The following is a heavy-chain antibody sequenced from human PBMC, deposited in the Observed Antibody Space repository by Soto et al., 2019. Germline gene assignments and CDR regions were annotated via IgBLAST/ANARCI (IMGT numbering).Heavy chain of an antibody. V-gene: IGHV1-69*02. D-gene: IGHD2-15*01. CDR2: IIPILGIA. CDR3: ARGLMGYCSGGSCSHGVFDY. Sequence: QVQLVQSGAEVKKPGSSVKVSCKASGGTFSSYTISWVRQAPGQGLEWMGRIIPILGIANYAQKFQGRVTITADKSTSTAYMELSSLRSEDTAVYYCARGLMGYCSGGSCSHGVFDYWGQGTLVTVSS. J-gene: IGHJ4*02. CDR1: GGTFSSYT.